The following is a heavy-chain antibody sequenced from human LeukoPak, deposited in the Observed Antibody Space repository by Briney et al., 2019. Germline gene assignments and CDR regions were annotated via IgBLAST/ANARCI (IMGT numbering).Heavy chain of an antibody. CDR2: IRYDGSNK. D-gene: IGHD1-14*01. Sequence: PGGSLRLSCAASGFTFSSYGMHWVRQAPGKGLEWVAFIRYDGSNKYYADSVKGRFTISRDNSKNTLYLQVNSLRAEDTAVYYCAKDIDPEEEPHRGAFDIWGQGTMVTVSS. CDR3: AKDIDPEEEPHRGAFDI. CDR1: GFTFSSYG. J-gene: IGHJ3*02. V-gene: IGHV3-30*02.